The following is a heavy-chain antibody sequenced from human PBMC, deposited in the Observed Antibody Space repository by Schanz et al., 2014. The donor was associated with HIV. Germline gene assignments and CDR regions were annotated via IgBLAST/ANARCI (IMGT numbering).Heavy chain of an antibody. J-gene: IGHJ6*02. CDR3: TRVILKWFGEAHYAMDV. Sequence: PGGSLRLSCTTSGFIFSDHFMGWVRQAPGKGLEWVARSRVKSDSYATEYAASVTGRFTISRDDSEGIAYLQMNSLKTEDTAVYYCTRVILKWFGEAHYAMDVWGQGTTVTVSS. CDR1: GFIFSDHF. D-gene: IGHD3-10*01. CDR2: SRVKSDSYAT. V-gene: IGHV3-72*01.